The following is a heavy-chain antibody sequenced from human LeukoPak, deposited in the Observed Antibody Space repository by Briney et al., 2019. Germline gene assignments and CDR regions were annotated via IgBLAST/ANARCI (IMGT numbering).Heavy chain of an antibody. CDR3: ARAVAGTYYFDY. J-gene: IGHJ4*02. Sequence: GGSLRLACAASGFTFSSYSMNWVRQAPRKGLEWVSSISSSSSYIWYADSVKGRFTISRDNAKNSLYLQMNSLRAEDTAVYYCARAVAGTYYFDYWGQGTLVTVSS. D-gene: IGHD6-19*01. V-gene: IGHV3-21*01. CDR2: ISSSSSYI. CDR1: GFTFSSYS.